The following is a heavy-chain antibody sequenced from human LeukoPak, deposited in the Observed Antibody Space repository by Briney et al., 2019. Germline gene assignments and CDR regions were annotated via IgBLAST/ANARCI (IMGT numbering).Heavy chain of an antibody. CDR1: GYSISSGYY. J-gene: IGHJ4*02. CDR3: ARRTANWGFDY. D-gene: IGHD7-27*01. CDR2: VYHSGST. Sequence: SETLSLTCTVSGYSISSGYYWGWIRPPPGKGLEWIGSVYHSGSTYYNPSLESRVTISVDTSKNQFSLNLSSVTAADTAVYYCARRTANWGFDYWGQGTLVTVSP. V-gene: IGHV4-38-2*02.